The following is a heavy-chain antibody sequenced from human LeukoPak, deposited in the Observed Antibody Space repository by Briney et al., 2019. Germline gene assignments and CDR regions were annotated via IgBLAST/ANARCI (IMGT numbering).Heavy chain of an antibody. J-gene: IGHJ6*02. V-gene: IGHV3-74*01. Sequence: GRSLRLSCAASGFTFSTNWMHWVRQAPGKGLVWVSRINSDGSGTIYADSVKGRFTISRDNAKNTLYLQMNSLRAEDTAVYYCAVPRIGNYYGMDVWGQGTTVTVSS. CDR1: GFTFSTNW. D-gene: IGHD3-10*01. CDR3: AVPRIGNYYGMDV. CDR2: INSDGSGT.